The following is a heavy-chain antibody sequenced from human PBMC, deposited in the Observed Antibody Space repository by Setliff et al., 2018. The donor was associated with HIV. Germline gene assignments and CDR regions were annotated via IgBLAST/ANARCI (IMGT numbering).Heavy chain of an antibody. Sequence: GASVKFSCKASGYTFTNFAISWVRQAPGQGLEWMGWISGYSDNTNYAQNLQGRVTMTTDTSSSTSYMEMRSLTSDDTTMYYCARVRAGALLNAFDIWGQGTMVTVSS. CDR1: GYTFTNFA. CDR3: ARVRAGALLNAFDI. CDR2: ISGYSDNT. J-gene: IGHJ3*02. V-gene: IGHV1-18*01.